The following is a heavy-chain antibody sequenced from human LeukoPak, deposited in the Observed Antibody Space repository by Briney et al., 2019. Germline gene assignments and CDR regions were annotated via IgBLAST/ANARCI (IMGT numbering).Heavy chain of an antibody. J-gene: IGHJ3*02. CDR2: LSSSSSYI. CDR1: GXTFSRYS. V-gene: IGHV3-21*01. CDR3: ARLESGHYYDSSGYYSDAFDI. Sequence: PGGSLRLSWAASGXTFSRYSVNWVRQAPGKGLESVSSLSSSSSYIYDADSVKGRFTISRDNAKNSLYLQMNSLRAEDTAVYYCARLESGHYYDSSGYYSDAFDIWGQGTMVTVSS. D-gene: IGHD3-22*01.